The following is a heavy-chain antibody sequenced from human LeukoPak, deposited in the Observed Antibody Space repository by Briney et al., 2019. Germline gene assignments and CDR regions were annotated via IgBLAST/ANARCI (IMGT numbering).Heavy chain of an antibody. D-gene: IGHD2-2*02. CDR3: ARLGGYCSSTSCYKAWFDP. CDR2: IYYSGST. CDR1: GGSISSYY. Sequence: SETLSLTCTVSGGSISSYYWSWIRQPPGKGLEWIGYIYYSGSTNYNPSLKSRVTISVDTSKNQFSLKLSSVTAADTAVYYCARLGGYCSSTSCYKAWFDPWGQGTLVTVSS. J-gene: IGHJ5*02. V-gene: IGHV4-59*08.